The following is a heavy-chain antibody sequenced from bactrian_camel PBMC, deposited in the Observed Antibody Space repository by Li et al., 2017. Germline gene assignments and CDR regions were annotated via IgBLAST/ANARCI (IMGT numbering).Heavy chain of an antibody. CDR3: AAEDQAPWDMGWICNYNS. CDR1: GHSRGSNC. Sequence: HVQLVESGGGSVQAGGSLRLSCKVSGHSRGSNCVGWYRLPPGRAPAEREGIAAIRRSGGETWYAGSVKGRFTISRDNAKNTLYLQMNYLKPEDTALYTCAAEDQAPWDMGWICNYNSWGQGTQVTVS. D-gene: IGHD3*01. CDR2: IRRSGGET. J-gene: IGHJ6*01. V-gene: IGHV3-3*01.